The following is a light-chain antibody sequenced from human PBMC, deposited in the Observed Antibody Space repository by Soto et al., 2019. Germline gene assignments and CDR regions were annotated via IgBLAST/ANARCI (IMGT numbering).Light chain of an antibody. CDR2: KAS. CDR1: QSISSW. CDR3: QQSAT. V-gene: IGKV1-5*03. J-gene: IGKJ1*01. Sequence: DFQMTQSPSTLSASVGDRVTITCRASQSISSWLAWYQQKPGKAPKLLIYKASSLESGVPSRFSGSGSGTEFTLTISSLQPDDFATYYCQQSATFGQGTKVEIK.